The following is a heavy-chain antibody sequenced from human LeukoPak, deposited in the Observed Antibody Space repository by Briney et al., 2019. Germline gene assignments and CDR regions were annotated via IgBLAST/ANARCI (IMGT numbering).Heavy chain of an antibody. D-gene: IGHD3-22*01. J-gene: IGHJ3*02. Sequence: SETLSLTCTGCSIGYYYWSWTRRAPGKGLEWIGYVYYSGTTNYNPSLKSRVTISLDTSKDQFSLKLSSVTAADTAVYYCARSQSSGSYFLEAFNMWGQGTMVTVSS. V-gene: IGHV4-59*01. CDR2: VYYSGTT. CDR1: CSIGYYY. CDR3: ARSQSSGSYFLEAFNM.